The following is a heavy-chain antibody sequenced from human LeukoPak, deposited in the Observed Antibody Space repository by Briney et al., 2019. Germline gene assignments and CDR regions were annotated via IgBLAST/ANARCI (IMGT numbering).Heavy chain of an antibody. CDR1: GYTFTTYG. Sequence: ASVKVSCKASGYTFTTYGISWVRLAPGQGLEWLGRINVYNGNTNYAQKLQGRVTMTTDTSTSTAYMELRSLRSDDTAVYYCARMILLLGDVLTVPPRGFDYWGQGTLVTVSS. V-gene: IGHV1-18*01. D-gene: IGHD3-9*01. J-gene: IGHJ4*02. CDR3: ARMILLLGDVLTVPPRGFDY. CDR2: INVYNGNT.